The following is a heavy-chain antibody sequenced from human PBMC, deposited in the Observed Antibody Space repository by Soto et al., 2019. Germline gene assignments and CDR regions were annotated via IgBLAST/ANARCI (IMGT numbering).Heavy chain of an antibody. Sequence: QVQLQESGPGLVKPSQTLSLTCTVSGGSISSGGYYWSWIRQHPGKGLAWIGYIYYSGSTYYNPSLKSRVTISVDTSKNQFALKLSSVTAADTAVYYCASRPSYSSGWYLYWGQGTLVTVSS. V-gene: IGHV4-31*03. CDR3: ASRPSYSSGWYLY. D-gene: IGHD6-19*01. CDR2: IYYSGST. CDR1: GGSISSGGYY. J-gene: IGHJ4*02.